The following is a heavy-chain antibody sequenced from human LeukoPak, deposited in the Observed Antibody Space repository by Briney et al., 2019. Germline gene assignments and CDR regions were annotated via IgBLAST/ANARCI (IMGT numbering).Heavy chain of an antibody. J-gene: IGHJ4*02. V-gene: IGHV4-4*07. D-gene: IGHD3-10*01. CDR1: GGSISSYY. CDR2: IYTSGST. CDR3: AREDYYGSGSYWYFDY. Sequence: KPSETLSLTCTASGGSISSYYWSWIRQPAGKGLEWIGRIYTSGSTNYNPSLKSRVTMSVDTSKNQFSLKLSSVTAADTAVYYCAREDYYGSGSYWYFDYWGQGTLVTVSS.